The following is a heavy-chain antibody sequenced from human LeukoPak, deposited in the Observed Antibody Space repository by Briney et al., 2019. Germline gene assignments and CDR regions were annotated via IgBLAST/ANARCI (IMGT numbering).Heavy chain of an antibody. J-gene: IGHJ4*02. CDR3: ARPLLYDSSGYYY. CDR1: GFTFSSYE. D-gene: IGHD3-22*01. V-gene: IGHV3-48*03. Sequence: GGSLRLSCAASGFTFSSYEMNWVRQAPGKVLEWVSYISSSGSTIYYADSVKGRFTISRDNAKNSLYLQMNSLRAEDTAVYYCARPLLYDSSGYYYWGQGTLVTVSS. CDR2: ISSSGSTI.